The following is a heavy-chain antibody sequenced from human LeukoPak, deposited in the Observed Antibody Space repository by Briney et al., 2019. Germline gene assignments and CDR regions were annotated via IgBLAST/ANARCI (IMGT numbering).Heavy chain of an antibody. Sequence: PSETLSLTCAVSGGSISSSNWWSWVRQPPGKGLEWIGEIYHSGSTNYNPSLKSRVTISVDTSKNQFSLKLSSVTAADTAVYYCARGRGKTYYYGSGSYGPGYYFDYWGQGTLVTVSS. D-gene: IGHD3-10*01. J-gene: IGHJ4*02. CDR2: IYHSGST. CDR3: ARGRGKTYYYGSGSYGPGYYFDY. V-gene: IGHV4-4*02. CDR1: GGSISSSNW.